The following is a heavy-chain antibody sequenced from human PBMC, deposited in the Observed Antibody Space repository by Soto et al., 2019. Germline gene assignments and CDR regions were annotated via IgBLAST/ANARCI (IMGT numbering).Heavy chain of an antibody. CDR3: ARHVAGYSSGLDY. CDR1: GGSISSSSYY. V-gene: IGHV4-39*01. J-gene: IGHJ4*02. CDR2: IYYSGST. D-gene: IGHD6-19*01. Sequence: QLQLQESGPGLVKPSETLSLTCTVSGGSISSSSYYWGWIRQPPGKGLEWIGSIYYSGSTYYNPSLTRRVTLSVDTSKNQFSLKLSSVTAADTAVYYCARHVAGYSSGLDYWGQGTLVTVSS.